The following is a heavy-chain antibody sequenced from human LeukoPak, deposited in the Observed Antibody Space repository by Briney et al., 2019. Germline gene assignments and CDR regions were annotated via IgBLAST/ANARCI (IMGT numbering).Heavy chain of an antibody. CDR3: ARLRADAGSGHNWFDP. CDR2: IIPIVNRA. V-gene: IGHV1-69*04. J-gene: IGHJ5*02. D-gene: IGHD1-26*01. CDR1: GGTLSSYG. Sequence: GASVKVSCKASGGTLSSYGIGWVRRAPGQGLEWMGRIIPIVNRANSAQRFQGRVTITADTSTNTVYMELSSLRSDDTAVYYCARLRADAGSGHNWFDPWGQGTLVTVSS.